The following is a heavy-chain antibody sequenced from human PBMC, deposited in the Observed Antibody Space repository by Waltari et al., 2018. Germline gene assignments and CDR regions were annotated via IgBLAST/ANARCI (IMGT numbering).Heavy chain of an antibody. CDR1: GFTFSSYS. D-gene: IGHD3-10*01. CDR3: ARASGVENDACDI. V-gene: IGHV3-21*01. Sequence: EVQLVESGGGLVKPGGSLRLSCAASGFTFSSYSMNWVRQAPGKGLEGVSSISSSSSYIYYADSVKGRFTISRDNAKNSLYLQMNSLRAEDTAVYYCARASGVENDACDIWGQGTMVTVSS. CDR2: ISSSSSYI. J-gene: IGHJ3*02.